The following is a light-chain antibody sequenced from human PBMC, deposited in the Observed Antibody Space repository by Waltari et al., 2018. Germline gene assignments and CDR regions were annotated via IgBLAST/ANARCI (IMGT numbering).Light chain of an antibody. V-gene: IGLV2-14*03. Sequence: SALTQPASVSGSPGQSIALSCTGTSGDVGAHAHVSWYQQHPGRAPKLIIYDVANPPSGVSDRFSGSKSGNTASLTISGLQADDESDYYCSSYTTTLTYVFGSGTKVTVL. CDR1: SGDVGAHAH. J-gene: IGLJ1*01. CDR3: SSYTTTLTYV. CDR2: DVA.